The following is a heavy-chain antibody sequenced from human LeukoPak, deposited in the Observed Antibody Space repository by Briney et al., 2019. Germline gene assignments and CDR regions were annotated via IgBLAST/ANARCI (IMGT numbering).Heavy chain of an antibody. CDR1: GFTFSSYW. CDR2: IKQDGSEK. J-gene: IGHJ4*02. Sequence: GGSLRLSCAASGFTFSSYWMSWVRQAPGKGLEWVAYIKQDGSEKYYVDSVKGRFTISRDNAKNSLYLQMNSLRAKDTAVYYCARDSDGGSHIVDYWGQGTLVTVSS. D-gene: IGHD2-15*01. CDR3: ARDSDGGSHIVDY. V-gene: IGHV3-7*03.